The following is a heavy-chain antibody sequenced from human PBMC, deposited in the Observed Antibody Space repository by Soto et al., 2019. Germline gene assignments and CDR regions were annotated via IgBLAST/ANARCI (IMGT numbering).Heavy chain of an antibody. CDR3: ARGYSSSRKFDN. Sequence: QVQLVESGGGVVQPGRSLRLSCAASGFTFSSYGMHWVRQAPGKGLEWVAVIWYDGSNKYYADSVKGRFTISRDNSKNTLYLQMNSLRAEDTAVYYCARGYSSSRKFDNWGQGTLVTVSS. D-gene: IGHD6-6*01. V-gene: IGHV3-33*01. CDR2: IWYDGSNK. CDR1: GFTFSSYG. J-gene: IGHJ4*02.